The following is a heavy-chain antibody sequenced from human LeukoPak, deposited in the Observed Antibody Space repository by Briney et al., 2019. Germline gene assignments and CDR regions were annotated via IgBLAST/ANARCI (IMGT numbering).Heavy chain of an antibody. CDR2: VSDGGNA. CDR3: ARGLQWHLQAFDI. CDR1: GVSMSSDY. Sequence: LSLTCVVSGVSMSSDYWTWIRQPPGKGLEWIGYVSDGGNANYNPSLKSRVTISQDMSKNQFSLRLMSVTAEDTALHYCARGLQWHLQAFDIWGQGTMVLVSA. J-gene: IGHJ3*02. D-gene: IGHD6-19*01. V-gene: IGHV4-59*01.